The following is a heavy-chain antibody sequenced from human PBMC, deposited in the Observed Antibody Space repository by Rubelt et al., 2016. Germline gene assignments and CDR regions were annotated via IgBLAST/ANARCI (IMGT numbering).Heavy chain of an antibody. J-gene: IGHJ4*02. V-gene: IGHV3-48*04. CDR3: ARDSGYSSGWYVDY. Sequence: EVQLVESGGGLVQPGGSLRLSCAASGFTFSSYSMNWVRQAPGKGLEWVSYISSSSSTIYYADSVKGCVTISRENGKNALYLERNSLRAEDTAGYCCARDSGYSSGWYVDYWGQGTLVTVSS. CDR2: ISSSSSTI. D-gene: IGHD6-19*01. CDR1: GFTFSSYS.